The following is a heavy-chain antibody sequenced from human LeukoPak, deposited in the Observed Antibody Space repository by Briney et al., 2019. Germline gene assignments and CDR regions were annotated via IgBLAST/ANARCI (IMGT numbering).Heavy chain of an antibody. J-gene: IGHJ6*03. V-gene: IGHV3-30*18. CDR1: GFTFSSYG. D-gene: IGHD1-1*01. Sequence: GGSLRLSCAASGFTFSSYGMHWVRQAPGKGLEWVAVISYDGSNKYYADSVKGRFTISRDNSKNTLYLQMNSLRAEDTAVYYCAKGGKLERSKEPWYYYMDVWGKGTTVTVSS. CDR2: ISYDGSNK. CDR3: AKGGKLERSKEPWYYYMDV.